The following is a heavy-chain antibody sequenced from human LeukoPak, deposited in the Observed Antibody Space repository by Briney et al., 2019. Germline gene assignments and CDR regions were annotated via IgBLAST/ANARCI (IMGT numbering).Heavy chain of an antibody. J-gene: IGHJ4*02. CDR3: VREGRYGDYEGY. CDR1: GGSISSYY. CDR2: IYSSGST. Sequence: SETLSLTCTVSGGSISSYYWSWIRQPAGKALEWIGRIYSSGSTNYNPSLKSRVTMSVDTSKNQFSLKLSSVTVADTAVYYCVREGRYGDYEGYWGQGTLVTVSS. D-gene: IGHD4-17*01. V-gene: IGHV4-4*07.